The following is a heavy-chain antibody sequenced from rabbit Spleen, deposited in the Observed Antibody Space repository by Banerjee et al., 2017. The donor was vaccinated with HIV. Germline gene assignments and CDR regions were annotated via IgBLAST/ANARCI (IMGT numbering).Heavy chain of an antibody. V-gene: IGHV1S40*01. D-gene: IGHD2-1*01. CDR1: GFTISSNVY. CDR2: IYDDSSGST. CDR3: ARGSATMTMVITGYYLSL. J-gene: IGHJ4*01. Sequence: QSLEESGGDLVKPGASLTLTCTASGFTISSNVYMCWVRQAPGKGLEYIACIYDDSSGSTMYANWAKGRFTISKTSSTTVTLEMTSLTAADTATYFCARGSATMTMVITGYYLSLWGPGTLVTVS.